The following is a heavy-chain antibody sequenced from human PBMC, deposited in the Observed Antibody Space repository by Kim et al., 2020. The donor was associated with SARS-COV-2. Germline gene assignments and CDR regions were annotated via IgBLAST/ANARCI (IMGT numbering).Heavy chain of an antibody. CDR2: ISYDESNK. V-gene: IGHV3-33*05. J-gene: IGHJ4*02. Sequence: GGSLRLSCAASGFTFWTYAMYWVRRAPGKGLKWVASISYDESNKYYADSVKGRFTVSRDNSKNTLSLQMNSLGAGDTAIYYCARPLHSFWSGYFPAYWGQGTLVTVSS. CDR1: GFTFWTYA. CDR3: ARPLHSFWSGYFPAY. D-gene: IGHD3-3*01.